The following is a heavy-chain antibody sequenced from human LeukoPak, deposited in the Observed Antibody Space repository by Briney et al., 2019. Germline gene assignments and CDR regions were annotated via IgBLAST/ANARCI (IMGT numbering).Heavy chain of an antibody. CDR2: IKHDGSEK. V-gene: IGHV3-7*04. CDR1: GFTFSNYW. Sequence: GGSVTCPCEASGFTFSNYWMSWVRQAPGKRLEWVATIKHDGSEKYSVDSVKGRFTISRDNAKNSLYLQMSSLRAEDTAVYYCARARIDYWGQGTVVTVSS. D-gene: IGHD1-14*01. J-gene: IGHJ4*02. CDR3: ARARIDY.